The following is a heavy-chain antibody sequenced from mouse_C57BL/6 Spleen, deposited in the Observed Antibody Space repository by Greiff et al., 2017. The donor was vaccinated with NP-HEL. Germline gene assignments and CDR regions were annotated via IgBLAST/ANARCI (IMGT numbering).Heavy chain of an antibody. D-gene: IGHD2-1*01. J-gene: IGHJ2*01. CDR3: ARSYYGNPFDY. V-gene: IGHV1-80*01. CDR1: GYAFSSYW. Sequence: VQLQQSGAELVKPGASVKISCKASGYAFSSYWMNWVKQRPGKGLEWIGQIYPGDGDTNYNGKFKGKATLTADKSSSTAYMQLSSLTSEDSAVYCCARSYYGNPFDYWGQGTTLTVSS. CDR2: IYPGDGDT.